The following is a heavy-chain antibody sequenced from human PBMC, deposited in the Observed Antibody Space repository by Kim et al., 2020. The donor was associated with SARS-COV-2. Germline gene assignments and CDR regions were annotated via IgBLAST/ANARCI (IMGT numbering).Heavy chain of an antibody. CDR2: ISYDGSNK. D-gene: IGHD3-22*01. Sequence: GGSLRLSCAASGFTFSSYGMHWVRQAPGKGLEWVAVISYDGSNKYYADSVKGRFTISRDNSKNTLYLQMNSLRAEDTAVYYCAKDPGYDSSGDYWGQGTLVTVSS. CDR1: GFTFSSYG. V-gene: IGHV3-30*18. J-gene: IGHJ4*02. CDR3: AKDPGYDSSGDY.